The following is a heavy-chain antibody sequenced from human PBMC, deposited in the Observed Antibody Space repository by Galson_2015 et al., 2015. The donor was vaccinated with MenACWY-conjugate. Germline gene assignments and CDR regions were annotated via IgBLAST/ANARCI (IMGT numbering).Heavy chain of an antibody. CDR2: ISSSSTYI. CDR1: GFIFSSYN. Sequence: SLRLSCAASGFIFSSYNINWVRQASGKGLEWVSSISSSSTYINYADSVKGRFTISRDNAKNSLYLQMNSLRAEDTAVYYCARENYGSGSLDSWGQGTLVTVSS. CDR3: ARENYGSGSLDS. D-gene: IGHD3-10*01. V-gene: IGHV3-21*01. J-gene: IGHJ4*02.